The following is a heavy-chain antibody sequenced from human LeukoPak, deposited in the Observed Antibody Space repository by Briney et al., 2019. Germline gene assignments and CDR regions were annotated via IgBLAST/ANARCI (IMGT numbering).Heavy chain of an antibody. CDR1: GFTFSSYA. D-gene: IGHD3-22*01. V-gene: IGHV3-23*01. CDR2: ISGSGGST. J-gene: IGHJ4*02. CDR3: AKDPDDSSGYYFDY. Sequence: GGSLRLSCAASGFTFSSYAMSWVRQAPGKGLELVSAISGSGGSTYYADSVKGRFTIHRDNSKNTLYLQMNSLRAEDTAVYYCAKDPDDSSGYYFDYWGQGTLVTVSS.